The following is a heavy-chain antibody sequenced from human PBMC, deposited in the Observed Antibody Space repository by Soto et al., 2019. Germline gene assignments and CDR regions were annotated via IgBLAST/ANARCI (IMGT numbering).Heavy chain of an antibody. Sequence: SDSLSGTYSNSGSAISTFSSSWIRQPPGKGLEWIGYIYYSGSTNYNPSLKSRVTISVDTSKNQFSLKLSSVTAADTAVYYCAREMYSGSYGYFQHWGQG. J-gene: IGHJ1*01. CDR1: GSAISTFS. CDR2: IYYSGST. D-gene: IGHD1-26*01. V-gene: IGHV4-59*01. CDR3: AREMYSGSYGYFQH.